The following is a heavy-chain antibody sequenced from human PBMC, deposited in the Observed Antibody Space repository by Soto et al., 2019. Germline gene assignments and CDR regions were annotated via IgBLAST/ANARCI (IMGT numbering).Heavy chain of an antibody. Sequence: GGSLRLSCAASGFTFDDYTMHWVRQAPGKGLERVSLISWDGGSTYYADSVKGRFTISRDNSKNSLYLQMNSLRTEDTALYYCAKDSRRYCSGGSCYSFGYWGQGTLVTVSS. V-gene: IGHV3-43*01. CDR3: AKDSRRYCSGGSCYSFGY. CDR1: GFTFDDYT. CDR2: ISWDGGST. D-gene: IGHD2-15*01. J-gene: IGHJ4*02.